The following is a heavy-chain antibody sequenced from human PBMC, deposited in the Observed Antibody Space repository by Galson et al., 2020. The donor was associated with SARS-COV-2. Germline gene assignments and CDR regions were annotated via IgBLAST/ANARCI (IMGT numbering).Heavy chain of an antibody. V-gene: IGHV4-59*01. CDR1: DDPMSSYY. D-gene: IGHD2-15*01. J-gene: IGHJ6*02. CDR2: ISYSGST. Sequence: ETSETLSLTCSVSDDPMSSYYWSWIRQPPGKGLEWIGYISYSGSTSYNPSLRSRVTISVDLSKNQLSLKVTSVTAADTAVYYCARDPAPLYEDNYYYGMDVWGRGTTVTVSS. CDR3: ARDPAPLYEDNYYYGMDV.